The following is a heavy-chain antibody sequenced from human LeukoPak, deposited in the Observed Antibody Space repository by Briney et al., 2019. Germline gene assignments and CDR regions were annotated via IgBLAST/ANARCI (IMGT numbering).Heavy chain of an antibody. V-gene: IGHV5-51*01. CDR2: IYPGDSDT. J-gene: IGHJ4*02. D-gene: IGHD7-27*01. CDR1: GYSLTSYW. Sequence: KHGESLKISCKGSGYSLTSYWIGWVRQMPGKGLECMGIIYPGDSDTRYSPSFQGQVTISADKSISTAYLQWSSPKASDTAMYYCARDKWGVTQFDYWGQGTLVTVSS. CDR3: ARDKWGVTQFDY.